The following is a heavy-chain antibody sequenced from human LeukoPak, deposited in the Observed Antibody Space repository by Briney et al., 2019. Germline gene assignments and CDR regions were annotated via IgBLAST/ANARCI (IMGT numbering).Heavy chain of an antibody. V-gene: IGHV4-59*01. CDR1: GGSISSYY. J-gene: IGHJ4*02. CDR3: ARVPLGITHFDY. CDR2: IFYSGST. Sequence: SETLSLTCTVSGGSISSYYWSWIRQPPGRGLEWIGYIFYSGSTNYNPSLKSRVTISVDTTKNQFSLKLSSVTAADPAVYYCARVPLGITHFDYWGQGTLVTVSS. D-gene: IGHD7-27*01.